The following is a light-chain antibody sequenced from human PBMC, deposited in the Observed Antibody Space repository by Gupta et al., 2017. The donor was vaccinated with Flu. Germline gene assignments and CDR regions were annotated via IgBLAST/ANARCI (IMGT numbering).Light chain of an antibody. CDR2: LGS. CDR1: QSLLHSNGYNY. V-gene: IGKV2-28*01. CDR3: MQALQTLSG. J-gene: IGKJ2*03. Sequence: DIVMTQSPLSLPVTPGEPASISCRSSQSLLHSNGYNYLDWYLQKPGQSPQLLIYLGSNRASGVPDRFSGSGSGTDFTLKISRVEAEDVGVYYCMQALQTLSGFGQGTKLEIK.